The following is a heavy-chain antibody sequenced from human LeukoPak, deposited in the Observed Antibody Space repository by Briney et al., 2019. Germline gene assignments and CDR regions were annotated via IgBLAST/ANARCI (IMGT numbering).Heavy chain of an antibody. CDR3: AKIAYGANFFDS. J-gene: IGHJ4*02. D-gene: IGHD4/OR15-4a*01. Sequence: ASVKVSCKASGYTFTNYDIKWVRQAPGQGLEWMGWISTYNGNTNYAQKLQGRVTMTTDTSTGTAYMELRSLRSDDTAVYYCAKIAYGANFFDSWGQGTLVTVSS. CDR2: ISTYNGNT. V-gene: IGHV1-18*01. CDR1: GYTFTNYD.